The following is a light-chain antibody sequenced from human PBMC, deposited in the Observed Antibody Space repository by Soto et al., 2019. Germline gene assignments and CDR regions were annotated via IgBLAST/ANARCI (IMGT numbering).Light chain of an antibody. J-gene: IGKJ1*01. Sequence: EIVLTQSPCTLSLSPGERATLSCRSSQSLPSGYLAWYQQKRGQAPRLLIYAASSRATGVPDRFSGSGSGTDFTLTISGLEPEDFAVYYCQHFGDSLWTFGQGTKVDIK. CDR1: QSLPSGY. CDR3: QHFGDSLWT. CDR2: AAS. V-gene: IGKV3-20*01.